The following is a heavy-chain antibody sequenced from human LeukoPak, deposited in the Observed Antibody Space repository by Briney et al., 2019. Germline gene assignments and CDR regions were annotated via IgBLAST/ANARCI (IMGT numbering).Heavy chain of an antibody. CDR2: INSEGYTT. V-gene: IGHV3-43*01. CDR3: AKPRARCSSSSCYFDY. J-gene: IGHJ4*02. Sequence: GGSLRLSCAASGFTFDEYTMHWVRHAPGKGLEWVSLINSEGYTTYYADSVKGRFTISRDNSRDSLYLQMNSLRTEDTAFYYCAKPRARCSSSSCYFDYWGQGTLVSVSS. D-gene: IGHD2-2*01. CDR1: GFTFDEYT.